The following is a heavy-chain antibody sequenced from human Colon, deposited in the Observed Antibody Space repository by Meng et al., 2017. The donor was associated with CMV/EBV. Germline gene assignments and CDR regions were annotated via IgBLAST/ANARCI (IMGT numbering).Heavy chain of an antibody. J-gene: IGHJ6*02. Sequence: GESLKISCAASGFTFSSYAMSWVRQAPGKGLEWVSGISGSGTSTYYADSVKGRHTISRDNSKNTLYLQMNSLGAEDTGVYYCAKDTAYYYGSGSRAYGMDVWGQGTTVTVSS. CDR2: ISGSGTST. CDR3: AKDTAYYYGSGSRAYGMDV. V-gene: IGHV3-23*01. D-gene: IGHD3-10*01. CDR1: GFTFSSYA.